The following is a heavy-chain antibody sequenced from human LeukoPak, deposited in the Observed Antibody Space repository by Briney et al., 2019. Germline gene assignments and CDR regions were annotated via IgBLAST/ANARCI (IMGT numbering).Heavy chain of an antibody. CDR2: IRNKANIYTT. Sequence: GRSLRLSCAASGFTFSSYAMHWVRQAPGKGLEWVGRIRNKANIYTTEYAASVKGRFTISRDDSKNSLYLQMNSLKTEDTAVYYCARAPNSGTLGEDYWGQGTLVTVSS. V-gene: IGHV3-72*01. D-gene: IGHD1-26*01. CDR3: ARAPNSGTLGEDY. J-gene: IGHJ4*02. CDR1: GFTFSSYA.